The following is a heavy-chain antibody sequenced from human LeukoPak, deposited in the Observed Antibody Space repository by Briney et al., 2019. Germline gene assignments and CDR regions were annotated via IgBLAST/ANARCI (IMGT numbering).Heavy chain of an antibody. CDR2: IYYIGST. CDR3: AREDDSSGLXDY. Sequence: SQTLSLTCTVSGGSISSGDYYWSWIRQPPGKGLEWIGYIYYIGSTYYNPSLKSQVTISVDTSKNQFSLKLSSVTAADTAVYSCAREDDSSGLXDYXGQGXXVTV. V-gene: IGHV4-30-4*08. CDR1: GGSISSGDYY. J-gene: IGHJ4*02. D-gene: IGHD3-22*01.